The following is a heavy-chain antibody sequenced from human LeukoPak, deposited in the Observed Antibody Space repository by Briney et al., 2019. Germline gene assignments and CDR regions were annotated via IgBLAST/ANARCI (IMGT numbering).Heavy chain of an antibody. Sequence: SETLSLTCAVYGGSFSGYYWSWIRQPPGKGLEWIGEINHSGSTNYNPSLMSRVTISVDTSKNQFSLKLSSVTAADTAVYYCARDGRLRYSDYWGQGTLVTVSS. CDR1: GGSFSGYY. CDR2: INHSGST. V-gene: IGHV4-34*01. CDR3: ARDGRLRYSDY. D-gene: IGHD3-9*01. J-gene: IGHJ4*02.